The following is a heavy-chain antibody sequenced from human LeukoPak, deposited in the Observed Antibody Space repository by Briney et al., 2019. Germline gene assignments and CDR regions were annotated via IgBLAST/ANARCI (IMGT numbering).Heavy chain of an antibody. J-gene: IGHJ4*02. CDR2: INTRNGNA. CDR3: ARNHLGLGL. D-gene: IGHD3-16*01. Sequence: GASATVSFTASGYTFTTYEIIWVRQAPGQGLEWMGWINTRNGNANYAHQLQGRVTMTTDTSTSTSYMELASLRFDDTAIYYCARNHLGLGLWGQGTLVTVSS. CDR1: GYTFTTYE. V-gene: IGHV1-18*01.